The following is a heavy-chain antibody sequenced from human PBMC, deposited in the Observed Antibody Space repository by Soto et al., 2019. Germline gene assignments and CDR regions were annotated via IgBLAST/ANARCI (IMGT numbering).Heavy chain of an antibody. V-gene: IGHV4-34*01. J-gene: IGHJ4*02. CDR2: INHSGST. Sequence: SETLSLTCAVYGGSFSGYYWSWIRQPPGKGLEWIGEINHSGSTNYNPSLKSRVTISVDTSKNQFSLKLSSVTAADTAVYYCARGGQMTTVVTAFDYWGQGTLVTVSS. D-gene: IGHD4-17*01. CDR1: GGSFSGYY. CDR3: ARGGQMTTVVTAFDY.